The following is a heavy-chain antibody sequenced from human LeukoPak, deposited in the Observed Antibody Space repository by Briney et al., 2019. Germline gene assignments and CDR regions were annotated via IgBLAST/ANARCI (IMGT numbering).Heavy chain of an antibody. V-gene: IGHV4-30-4*07. CDR3: ARVLAAAGNNWFDP. D-gene: IGHD6-13*01. CDR1: GGSISSGGYS. CDR2: IYYTGNT. Sequence: SETLSLTCAVYGGSISSGGYSWSWIRQPPGKGMEFIAYIYYTGNTYFNPSLKSRVTISVDTSKNQFSLKLSSVTAADTAVYYCARVLAAAGNNWFDPWGQGTLVTVSS. J-gene: IGHJ5*02.